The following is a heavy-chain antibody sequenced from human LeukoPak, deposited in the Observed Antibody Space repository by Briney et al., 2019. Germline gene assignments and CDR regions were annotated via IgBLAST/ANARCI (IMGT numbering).Heavy chain of an antibody. J-gene: IGHJ4*02. V-gene: IGHV4-59*08. Sequence: SETLSLTCTVSGGSISSYYWSWIRQPPGKGLEWIGYIYYSGSTNYNPSLKSRVTISVDTSKNQFSLKLSSVTAADTAVYYCARGWGYFDYWGQGTLVTVSS. CDR2: IYYSGST. D-gene: IGHD7-27*01. CDR1: GGSISSYY. CDR3: ARGWGYFDY.